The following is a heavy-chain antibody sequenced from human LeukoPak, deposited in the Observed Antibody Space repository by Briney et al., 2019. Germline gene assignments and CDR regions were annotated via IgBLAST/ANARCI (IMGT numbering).Heavy chain of an antibody. CDR3: AKADATIGGAFDT. CDR1: RFIFRNYA. CDR2: ISGTADSK. V-gene: IGHV3-23*01. J-gene: IGHJ3*02. Sequence: GGSLRLSCAASRFIFRNYAMSWVRQAPGRGLEWLSIISGTADSKYYADSVKGRFTISRDNPRSTLYLEMNILRAEDTAVYYCAKADATIGGAFDTWGQGAMVIVSS. D-gene: IGHD3-16*01.